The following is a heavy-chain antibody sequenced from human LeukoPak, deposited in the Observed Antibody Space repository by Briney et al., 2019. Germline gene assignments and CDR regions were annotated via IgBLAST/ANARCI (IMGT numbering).Heavy chain of an antibody. V-gene: IGHV3-7*01. CDR2: IKQDGSEK. CDR1: GFTFSSYW. CDR3: ARDCSGGSCYLNFDY. J-gene: IGHJ4*02. D-gene: IGHD2-15*01. Sequence: GGSLRLSCAASGFTFSSYWMSWVRQAPGKGLEWVANIKQDGSEKYYVDSVKGRFTISRDNAKNSLYLQMNSLRAEDTAVYYCARDCSGGSCYLNFDYWGQGTLVTVSS.